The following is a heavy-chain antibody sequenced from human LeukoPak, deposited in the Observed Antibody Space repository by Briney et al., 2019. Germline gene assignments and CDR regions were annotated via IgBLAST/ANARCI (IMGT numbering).Heavy chain of an antibody. J-gene: IGHJ4*02. CDR3: ASVSIVATLAFDY. CDR1: LGSISSTAYY. CDR2: IYYSGST. D-gene: IGHD5-12*01. Sequence: SETLSLTCTVSLGSISSTAYYWGWIRQPPGKGLEWIGTIYYSGSTYYNPSLKSRLTISVDTSKNQFFLNLSSVTAADTAVYYCASVSIVATLAFDYWGQGTLVTVSS. V-gene: IGHV4-39*01.